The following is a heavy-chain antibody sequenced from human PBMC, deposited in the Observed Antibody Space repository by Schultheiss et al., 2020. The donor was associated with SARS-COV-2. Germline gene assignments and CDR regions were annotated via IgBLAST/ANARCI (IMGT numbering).Heavy chain of an antibody. J-gene: IGHJ4*02. V-gene: IGHV4-59*12. CDR3: ARVSSSWYYFDY. CDR2: IYYSGST. D-gene: IGHD6-13*01. Sequence: SETLSLTCTVSGGSISSYYWSWIRQPPGKGLEWIGYIYYSGSTYYNPSLKSRVTISVDTSKNQFSLKLSSVTAEDTAVYYCARVSSSWYYFDYWGQGTLVTVSS. CDR1: GGSISSYY.